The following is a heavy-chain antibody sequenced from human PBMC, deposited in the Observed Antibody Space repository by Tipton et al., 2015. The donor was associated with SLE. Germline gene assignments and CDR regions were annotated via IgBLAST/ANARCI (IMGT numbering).Heavy chain of an antibody. J-gene: IGHJ4*02. D-gene: IGHD2-8*01. Sequence: TLSLTCTVSGDSFSNHFWSWIRQPAGKGLEWIGRIYTSGSTNYNPSLKSRVTISVDTSKNQFSLKLRPVTAADTAVYFCARGYCSDGVCYGFGFFDYWGQGNLVTVSS. CDR2: IYTSGST. V-gene: IGHV4-4*07. CDR1: GDSFSNHF. CDR3: ARGYCSDGVCYGFGFFDY.